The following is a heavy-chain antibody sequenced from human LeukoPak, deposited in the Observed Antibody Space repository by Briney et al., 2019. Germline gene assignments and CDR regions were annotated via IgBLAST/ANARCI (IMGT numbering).Heavy chain of an antibody. D-gene: IGHD6-13*01. Sequence: SETLSLTCTVSGGSISSYYWSWIRQPPGKGLEWIGYIYYSGSTNYNPSLKGRVTISVDTSKNQFSLKLSSVTAADTAVYYCARLIAAAGPALDYWGQGTLVTVSS. CDR3: ARLIAAAGPALDY. CDR1: GGSISSYY. CDR2: IYYSGST. J-gene: IGHJ4*02. V-gene: IGHV4-59*01.